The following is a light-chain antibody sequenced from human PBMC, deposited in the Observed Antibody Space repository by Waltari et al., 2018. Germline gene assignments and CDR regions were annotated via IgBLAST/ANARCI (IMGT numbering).Light chain of an antibody. CDR3: MQALQTPRT. J-gene: IGKJ1*01. V-gene: IGKV2-28*01. Sequence: DIVMTQTPLSLPVTLGEPASISCRSSQSLLSSNGYNYLNWYLQKPGQSPQLLIYYGSNRASGVPDRVSGSGSGTDFTLKINRVEAEDVGVYYCMQALQTPRTFGQGTKVEIK. CDR1: QSLLSSNGYNY. CDR2: YGS.